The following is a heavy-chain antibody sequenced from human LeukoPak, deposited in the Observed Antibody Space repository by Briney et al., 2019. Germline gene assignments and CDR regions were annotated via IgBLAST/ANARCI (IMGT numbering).Heavy chain of an antibody. D-gene: IGHD3-16*01. CDR1: GGSISSGGYS. CDR3: ARVALGPAYYFDY. J-gene: IGHJ4*02. Sequence: SETLSLTCALSGGSISSGGYSWSWIRQPPGKGLEWIGYIYHSGSTYYNPSLKSRVTISVDRSKNQFSLKLSSVTAADTAVYYCARVALGPAYYFDYWGQGTLVTVSS. CDR2: IYHSGST. V-gene: IGHV4-30-2*01.